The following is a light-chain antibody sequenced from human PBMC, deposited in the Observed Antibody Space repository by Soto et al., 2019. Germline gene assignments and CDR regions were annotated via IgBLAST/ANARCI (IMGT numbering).Light chain of an antibody. J-gene: IGLJ1*01. Sequence: VLTQPASVSGSPGQSITISCTGTSSDVGSYNLVSWYQQHPGKAPKLMIYGVSKRPSGVSNRFSGSKSGNTASLTISGLQAEDEADYYCCSYAGSSTYVFGTGTKVTVL. V-gene: IGLV2-23*02. CDR2: GVS. CDR3: CSYAGSSTYV. CDR1: SSDVGSYNL.